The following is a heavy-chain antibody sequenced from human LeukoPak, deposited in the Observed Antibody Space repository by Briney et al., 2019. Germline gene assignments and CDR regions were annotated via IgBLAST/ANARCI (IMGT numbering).Heavy chain of an antibody. V-gene: IGHV3-23*01. CDR1: GFTFSSYA. Sequence: HPGGSLRLSCAASGFTFSSYAMSWVRQAPGKGLEWVSSISGSGGSTYYADSVKGRFTISRDNSKNTLYLQMNSLRAEDTAVYYCAKVTYDSSGFPPNSAFDYWGQGTLVTVSS. CDR3: AKVTYDSSGFPPNSAFDY. D-gene: IGHD3-22*01. CDR2: ISGSGGST. J-gene: IGHJ4*02.